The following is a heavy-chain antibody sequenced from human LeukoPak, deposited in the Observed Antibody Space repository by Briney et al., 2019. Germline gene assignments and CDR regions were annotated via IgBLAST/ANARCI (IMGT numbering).Heavy chain of an antibody. J-gene: IGHJ4*02. D-gene: IGHD3-10*01. V-gene: IGHV3-30*02. CDR1: GFTFSSYG. CDR2: IRYDGSNK. CDR3: ARHGSGSYYTLYYFDY. Sequence: GGSLRLSCAASGFTFSSYGMHWVRQAPGKGLEWVAFIRYDGSNKYHADSVKGRFTISRDNAKNSLYLQMNSLRAEDTAVYYCARHGSGSYYTLYYFDYWGQGTLVTVSS.